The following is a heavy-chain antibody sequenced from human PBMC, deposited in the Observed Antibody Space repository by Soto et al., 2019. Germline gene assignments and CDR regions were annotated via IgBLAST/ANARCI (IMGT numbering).Heavy chain of an antibody. CDR2: INPNSGGT. J-gene: IGHJ6*02. CDR1: GYTFTGYY. Sequence: QVQLVQSGAEVKKPGASVKVSCKASGYTFTGYYMHWVRQAPGQGLEWMGWINPNSGGTNYAQKFQGRVTMTRDTSISTAYMELSRLRSDDTAVYYCARGYGVVPPRYYYGMDVWGQGTTVTVSS. V-gene: IGHV1-2*02. CDR3: ARGYGVVPPRYYYGMDV. D-gene: IGHD2-2*01.